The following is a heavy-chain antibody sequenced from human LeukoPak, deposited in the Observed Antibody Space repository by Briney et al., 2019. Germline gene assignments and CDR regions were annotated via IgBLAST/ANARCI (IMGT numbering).Heavy chain of an antibody. CDR3: ARALLWGYDY. J-gene: IGHJ4*02. V-gene: IGHV4-59*01. CDR2: IYYSGDT. Sequence: SETLSLTCTVSGGSISTYYWSWIRQPPGKGLEWIGHIYYSGDTKYNPSLKSRVTISVDTSKNQFSLKLSSVAAADTAVYYCARALLWGYDYWGQGTLVTVSS. CDR1: GGSISTYY. D-gene: IGHD3-10*01.